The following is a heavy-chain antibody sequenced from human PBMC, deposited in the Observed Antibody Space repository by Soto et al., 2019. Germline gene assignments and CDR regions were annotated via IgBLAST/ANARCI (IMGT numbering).Heavy chain of an antibody. CDR1: GYTFTGYY. CDR2: INPNSGDT. Sequence: ASVKVSCKASGYTFTGYYIHWVLQAPGQGLEWMGWINPNSGDTNYAQKFQGRVTMTRDTSISTAYMELSRLRSDDTAVYYCARDYGSGSYYTGDLDYWGQGTLVTVSS. D-gene: IGHD3-10*01. CDR3: ARDYGSGSYYTGDLDY. J-gene: IGHJ4*02. V-gene: IGHV1-2*02.